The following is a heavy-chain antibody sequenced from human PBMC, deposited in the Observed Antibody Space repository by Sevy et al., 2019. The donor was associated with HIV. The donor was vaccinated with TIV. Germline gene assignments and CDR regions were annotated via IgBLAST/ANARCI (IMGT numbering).Heavy chain of an antibody. Sequence: SETLPLTCSVSGGSISSYFWTWVRQSPGKGLEWIGNIYFTGNTDHSPSLKSRVTLSLDTSKSQFSLTLKSVTAADTAIYFCARDSTTRPRVLDYWGQGTLVTVSS. CDR3: ARDSTTRPRVLDY. J-gene: IGHJ4*02. V-gene: IGHV4-59*01. CDR1: GGSISSYF. D-gene: IGHD1-1*01. CDR2: IYFTGNT.